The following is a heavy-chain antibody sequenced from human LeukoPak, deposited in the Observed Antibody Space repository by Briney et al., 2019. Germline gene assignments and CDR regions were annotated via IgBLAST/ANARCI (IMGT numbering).Heavy chain of an antibody. CDR1: GFTFSSYG. D-gene: IGHD3-16*01. CDR2: IHHDGSNK. J-gene: IGHJ5*02. Sequence: GGSLRLSCAASGFTFSSYGMHWVRQAPGKGLDWVAFIHHDGSNKHYADSVRGRFTISRDNSKNTLYLQMNSLRAEDTAVYFCAKGDKMLTWRRTYNRFDPWAREPWSPSPQ. V-gene: IGHV3-30*02. CDR3: AKGDKMLTWRRTYNRFDP.